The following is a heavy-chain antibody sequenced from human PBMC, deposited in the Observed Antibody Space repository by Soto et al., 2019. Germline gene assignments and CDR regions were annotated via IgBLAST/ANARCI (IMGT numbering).Heavy chain of an antibody. V-gene: IGHV1-69*02. CDR2: IIPILGIA. CDR1: GGTFSSYT. D-gene: IGHD5-12*01. Sequence: SVKVSCKASGGTFSSYTISWVRQAPGQGLEWTGRIIPILGIANYAQKFQGRVTITADKSTSTAYMELSSLRSEDTAVYYCARQGNFRSGYDWPEYYFDYWGQGTLVTVSS. CDR3: ARQGNFRSGYDWPEYYFDY. J-gene: IGHJ4*02.